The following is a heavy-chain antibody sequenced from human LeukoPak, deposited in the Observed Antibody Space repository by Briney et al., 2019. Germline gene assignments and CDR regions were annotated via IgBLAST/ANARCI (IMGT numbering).Heavy chain of an antibody. J-gene: IGHJ4*02. CDR3: ARHFVRSGSYWADY. CDR2: IYHSGST. CDR1: GYSISSGYY. D-gene: IGHD1-26*01. Sequence: PSETLSLTCAVSGYSISSGYYWGWIRQPPGKGLEWIGIIYHSGSTYYNPSLESRVTISVDTSKNQFSLRVTSVTAADTAVYYCARHFVRSGSYWADYWGQGTLVTVSS. V-gene: IGHV4-38-2*01.